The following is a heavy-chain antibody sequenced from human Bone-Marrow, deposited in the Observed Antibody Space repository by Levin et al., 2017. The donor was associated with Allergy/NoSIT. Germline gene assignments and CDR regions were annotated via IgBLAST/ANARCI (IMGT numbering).Heavy chain of an antibody. J-gene: IGHJ6*02. D-gene: IGHD3-3*01. CDR2: ISGSGGST. V-gene: IGHV3-23*01. CDR1: GFTFSSYV. Sequence: LAGGSLRLSCAASGFTFSSYVMNWVRQSPGKGLEWVSGISGSGGSTYYADSVKGRFTISRDNSRNTLYLQMDSLTAEDTAVYYCAIFPPRSGPRMDVWGQGTTVIVAS. CDR3: AIFPPRSGPRMDV.